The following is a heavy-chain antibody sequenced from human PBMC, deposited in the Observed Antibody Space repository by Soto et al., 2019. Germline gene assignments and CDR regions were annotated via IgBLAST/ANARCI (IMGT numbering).Heavy chain of an antibody. J-gene: IGHJ6*02. CDR1: GFTFSSYE. CDR3: ARCFGVVIIHYYYGMDV. Sequence: GGSLRLSCAASGFTFSSYEMNWVRQAPGKGLEWVSYISSSGSTIYYADSVKGRFTISRDNAKNSLYLQMNSLRAEDTAVYYCARCFGVVIIHYYYGMDVWGQGTTVTVPS. D-gene: IGHD3-3*01. CDR2: ISSSGSTI. V-gene: IGHV3-48*03.